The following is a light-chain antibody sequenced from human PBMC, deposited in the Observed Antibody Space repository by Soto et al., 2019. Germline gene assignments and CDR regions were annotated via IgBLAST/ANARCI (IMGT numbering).Light chain of an antibody. V-gene: IGKV3-11*01. CDR2: DAS. CDR1: QSISRY. J-gene: IGKJ1*01. Sequence: EIVLTQSPATLSLSPGERATLSCRASQSISRYLAWYQQKPGQAPRLLIYDASNRATGIPARFSGSGSGTDFTLTISSLEPEDFAVYYCHQYASSTGTFGQGTKVDIK. CDR3: HQYASSTGT.